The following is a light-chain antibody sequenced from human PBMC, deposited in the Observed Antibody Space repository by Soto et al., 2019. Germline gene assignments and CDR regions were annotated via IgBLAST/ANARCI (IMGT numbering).Light chain of an antibody. CDR1: QSVSSN. V-gene: IGKV3-15*01. Sequence: EIVMTQSPATLSVSRGERATLSCRASQSVSSNLAWYQQKPGQAPRLLIYGASTRATGIPARFSGSGSGTEFTLTISSLQSEDFAVYCCQQYNNWPPYTFGQGTKLEIK. CDR3: QQYNNWPPYT. J-gene: IGKJ2*01. CDR2: GAS.